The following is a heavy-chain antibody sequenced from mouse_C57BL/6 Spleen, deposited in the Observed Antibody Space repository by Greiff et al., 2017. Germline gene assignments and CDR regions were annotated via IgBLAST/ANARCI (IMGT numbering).Heavy chain of an antibody. D-gene: IGHD1-2*01. CDR2: INPNNGGT. CDR1: GYTFTDYN. J-gene: IGHJ3*01. Sequence: DVQLQESGPELVKPGASVKMSCKASGYTFTDYNMHWVKQSHGKSLEWIGYINPNNGGTSYNQKFKGKATLTVNKSSSTAYMELRSLTSEDSAVYYCARGHHYDEDLAWFAYWGQGTLVTVSA. V-gene: IGHV1-22*01. CDR3: ARGHHYDEDLAWFAY.